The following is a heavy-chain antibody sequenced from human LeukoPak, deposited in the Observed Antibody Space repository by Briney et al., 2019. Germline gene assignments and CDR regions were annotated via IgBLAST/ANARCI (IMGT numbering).Heavy chain of an antibody. Sequence: GGSLRLSCAASGFTFSSYWMSWVRQAPGEGLEWVAKINQDGTEKAYVDSVRGRFTISRDNAKNSLSLQMNSLRAEDTAVYYCARGPLIAAAGTWWGQGTLVTVSS. CDR2: INQDGTEK. D-gene: IGHD6-13*01. V-gene: IGHV3-7*03. CDR1: GFTFSSYW. CDR3: ARGPLIAAAGTW. J-gene: IGHJ4*02.